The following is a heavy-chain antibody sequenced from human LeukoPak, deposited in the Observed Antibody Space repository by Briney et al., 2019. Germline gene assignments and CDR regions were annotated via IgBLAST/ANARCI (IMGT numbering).Heavy chain of an antibody. Sequence: GRSLRLSCAASGFTFSAYAMSWVRQAPGKGLEWVSTISRSSNNTYYAESVKGRFTISRDNSRTTLSLHMSSLRGDDTAVYYCAKGPLYCSGASCYSVDYWGQGTLVTVSS. D-gene: IGHD2-15*01. CDR2: ISRSSNNT. CDR3: AKGPLYCSGASCYSVDY. J-gene: IGHJ4*02. CDR1: GFTFSAYA. V-gene: IGHV3-23*01.